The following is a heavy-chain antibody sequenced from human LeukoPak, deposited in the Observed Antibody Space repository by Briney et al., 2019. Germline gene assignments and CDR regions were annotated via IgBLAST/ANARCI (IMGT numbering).Heavy chain of an antibody. CDR2: IIPIFGTA. D-gene: IGHD3-22*01. V-gene: IGHV1-69*13. CDR1: GGTFSSYA. CDR3: ARGSSGYYAFDY. Sequence: SVKVSCKASGGTFSSYAISWVRQAPGQGLEWMGGIIPIFGTANYAQKFQGRVTITADESTSTAYMELSSLRSEDTAVYYCARGSSGYYAFDYWGQGTLVTVSS. J-gene: IGHJ4*02.